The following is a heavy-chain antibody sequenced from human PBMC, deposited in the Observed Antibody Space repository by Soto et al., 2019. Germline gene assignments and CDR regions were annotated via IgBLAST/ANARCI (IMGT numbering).Heavy chain of an antibody. CDR1: GFTFSSYD. J-gene: IGHJ4*02. CDR3: ARVRSSGYDDY. Sequence: GGSLRLSCAASGFTFSSYDMHWVRQATGKGLEWVSAIGTAGDTYYPGSVKGRFTISRENAKNALYLQMNSLRAEDTAVYYCARVRSSGYDDYWGQGTLVTVSS. CDR2: IGTAGDT. V-gene: IGHV3-13*01. D-gene: IGHD5-12*01.